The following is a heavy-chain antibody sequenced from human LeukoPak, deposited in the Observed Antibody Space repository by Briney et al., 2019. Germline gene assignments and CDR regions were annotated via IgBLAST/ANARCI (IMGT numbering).Heavy chain of an antibody. J-gene: IGHJ4*02. D-gene: IGHD6-13*01. CDR1: GGSISSGSYY. Sequence: SETLSLTCTVSGGSISSGSYYWSWIRQPAGKGLEWIGRIYTSGSTNYNPSLKSRVTISVDTSKNQFSLKLSSVTAADTAVYYCAREGPKYIAAAGPFDYWGQGTLVTVSS. V-gene: IGHV4-61*02. CDR3: AREGPKYIAAAGPFDY. CDR2: IYTSGST.